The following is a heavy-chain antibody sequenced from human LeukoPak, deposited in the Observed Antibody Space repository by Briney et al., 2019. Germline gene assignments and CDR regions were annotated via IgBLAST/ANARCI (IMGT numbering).Heavy chain of an antibody. CDR3: ARGGEVTGSRGIDY. J-gene: IGHJ4*02. D-gene: IGHD3-9*01. CDR2: ISSSGSTI. V-gene: IGHV3-11*04. CDR1: GFSFSKAW. Sequence: GGSLRLSCEGSGFSFSKAWMSWARQAPGKGLEWVSYISSSGSTIYYADSVKGRFTISRDNAKNSLYLQMNSLRAEDTAVYYCARGGEVTGSRGIDYWGQGTLVTVSS.